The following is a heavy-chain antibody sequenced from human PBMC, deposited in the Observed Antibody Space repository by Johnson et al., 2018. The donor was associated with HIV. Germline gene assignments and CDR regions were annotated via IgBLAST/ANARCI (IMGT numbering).Heavy chain of an antibody. CDR2: INWNGGST. V-gene: IGHV3-20*04. D-gene: IGHD3-22*01. CDR3: ARDRSITMIVVVSGAFDI. J-gene: IGHJ3*02. CDR1: GFTFDDYG. Sequence: VPLVESGGGVVQPGRSLRLSCAASGFTFDDYGMSWVRQAPGKGLEWVSGINWNGGSTGYADSVKGRFTISRDNSKNTLYLQMNSLRAEDTAVYYCARDRSITMIVVVSGAFDIWGQGTMVTVSS.